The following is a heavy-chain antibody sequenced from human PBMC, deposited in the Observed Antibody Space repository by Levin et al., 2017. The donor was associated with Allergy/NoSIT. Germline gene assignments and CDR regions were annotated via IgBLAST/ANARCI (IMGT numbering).Heavy chain of an antibody. CDR1: GYDFTDYW. Sequence: GESLKISCKGSGYDFTDYWIGWVRQMPGKGLEWMGIIYPRDSDTRYSPSFQGQVTISADKSISTAYLQWSSLKASDTAIYYCARTPGYSSGWKFDYWGQGALVTVSS. V-gene: IGHV5-51*01. D-gene: IGHD6-19*01. CDR3: ARTPGYSSGWKFDY. CDR2: IYPRDSDT. J-gene: IGHJ4*02.